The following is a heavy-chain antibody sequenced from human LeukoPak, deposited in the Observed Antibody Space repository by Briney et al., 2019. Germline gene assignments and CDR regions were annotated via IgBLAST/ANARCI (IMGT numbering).Heavy chain of an antibody. J-gene: IGHJ4*02. CDR1: GFTVSSNY. CDR3: ARDSGAADFDY. Sequence: GGSLSLSCAASGFTVSSNYMSWVRQAPGKGLEWVSVFYSGGSRYYADPVRGRFTISRDNAKNSLYLQMNSLRAEDTAVYYCARDSGAADFDYWGQGTLVTVSS. CDR2: FYSGGSR. V-gene: IGHV3-53*01. D-gene: IGHD3-10*01.